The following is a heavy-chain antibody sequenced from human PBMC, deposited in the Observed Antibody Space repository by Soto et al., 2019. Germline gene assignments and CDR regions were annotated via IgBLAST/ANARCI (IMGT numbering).Heavy chain of an antibody. CDR1: GGSISSYY. D-gene: IGHD3-22*01. Sequence: SETLSLTCTVSGGSISSYYGGWFRQPPGKGLEWIGYVYYSGSTTYHPSLKSRVSISVDTSKNQFSLNLTSVTAADTAVYYCARLGGYYQAFDQWGQGSLVTVS. J-gene: IGHJ4*02. V-gene: IGHV4-59*08. CDR2: VYYSGST. CDR3: ARLGGYYQAFDQ.